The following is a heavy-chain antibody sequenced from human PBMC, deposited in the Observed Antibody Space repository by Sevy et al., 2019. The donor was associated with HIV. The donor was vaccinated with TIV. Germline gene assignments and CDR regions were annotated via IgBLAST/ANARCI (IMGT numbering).Heavy chain of an antibody. CDR1: GFTFSSYW. Sequence: GGSLRLSCAASGFTFSSYWMHWVRQAPGKGLVWVSRINSDGSSTSYADSVKGRFTISRDKAKNTLYLQMNSLRAEDTAVYYCARDSEAYYYGSGNYGMDVWGQGTTVTVSS. CDR2: INSDGSST. J-gene: IGHJ6*02. CDR3: ARDSEAYYYGSGNYGMDV. D-gene: IGHD3-10*01. V-gene: IGHV3-74*01.